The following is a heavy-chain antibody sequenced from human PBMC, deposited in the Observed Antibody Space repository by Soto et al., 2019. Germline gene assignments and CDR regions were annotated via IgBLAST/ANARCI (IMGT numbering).Heavy chain of an antibody. CDR2: IYPGDSDT. CDR1: GYSFTSYW. Sequence: PGESLKISCKVSGYSFTSYWIGCVRQMPGKGLEWMGIIYPGDSDTRYSPSFQGQVTISADKSISTAYLQWSSLKASDTAMYYCARHVYDYVWGSYRPNYYFDYWGQGTLVTVSS. J-gene: IGHJ4*02. D-gene: IGHD3-16*02. CDR3: ARHVYDYVWGSYRPNYYFDY. V-gene: IGHV5-51*01.